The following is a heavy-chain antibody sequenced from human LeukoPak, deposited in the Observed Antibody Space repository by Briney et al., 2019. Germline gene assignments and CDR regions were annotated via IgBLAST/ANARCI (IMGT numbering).Heavy chain of an antibody. V-gene: IGHV4-34*01. D-gene: IGHD6-6*01. J-gene: IGHJ4*02. CDR2: INHSGST. Sequence: SSETLSLTCAVYGGSFSGYYWSWIRQPPGKGLEWIGEINHSGSTNYNPSLKSRVTISVDTSKNQFSLKLSSVTAADTAVYYCARKGGLAARRGPIDYWGQGTLVTVSS. CDR3: ARKGGLAARRGPIDY. CDR1: GGSFSGYY.